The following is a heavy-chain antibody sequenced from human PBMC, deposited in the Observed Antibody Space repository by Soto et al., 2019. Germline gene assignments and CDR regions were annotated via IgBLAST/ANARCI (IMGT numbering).Heavy chain of an antibody. V-gene: IGHV1-69*12. Sequence: QVQLVQSGAEVKKPGSSVKVSCKASGDTFSSYAISWVRQAPGQGLEWMGGIIPFFDTANYAQQFQGRVTVTAGESTXTXYXXLSSLRSEDTAVYYCARHDCISSSCYYYYYYVMDVWGQGTTVTVSS. D-gene: IGHD2-2*01. J-gene: IGHJ6*02. CDR3: ARHDCISSSCYYYYYYVMDV. CDR1: GDTFSSYA. CDR2: IIPFFDTA.